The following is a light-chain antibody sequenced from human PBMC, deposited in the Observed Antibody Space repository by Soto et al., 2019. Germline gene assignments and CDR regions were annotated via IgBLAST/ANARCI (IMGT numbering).Light chain of an antibody. Sequence: EVVLTQSPGTLSLSPGERATLSCRASQNIRGNELAWYQQKPGQAPRILIYRGSSRATGIPDRFSGRGSGTGFTLSISRLEPEDFAVYYCQDYGTSAPWTFGQGTKVEIK. V-gene: IGKV3-20*01. CDR2: RGS. CDR1: QNIRGNE. CDR3: QDYGTSAPWT. J-gene: IGKJ1*01.